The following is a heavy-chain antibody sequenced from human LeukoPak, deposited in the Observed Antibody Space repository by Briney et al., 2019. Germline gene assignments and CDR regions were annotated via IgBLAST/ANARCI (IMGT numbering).Heavy chain of an antibody. J-gene: IGHJ4*02. V-gene: IGHV4-39*01. D-gene: IGHD4-11*01. CDR3: AGGYDYTSISIDY. CDR2: IYYSGST. CDR1: GGSISSTNHY. Sequence: PSETLSLTCTVSGGSISSTNHYWSWIRRPPGKGLEWIGVIYYSGSTYYNPSLKSRVTISVDTSKNQFSLKLSSVTAADTAVNYCAGGYDYTSISIDYWGQGTLVTVSS.